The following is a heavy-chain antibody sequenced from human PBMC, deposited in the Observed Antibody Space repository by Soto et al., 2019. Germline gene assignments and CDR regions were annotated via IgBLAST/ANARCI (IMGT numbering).Heavy chain of an antibody. CDR2: IIPVFKAT. Sequence: QVQLVQSGAEVKKPGSSVKVSCKASGGTFSSRAISWVRQAPGQGLEWMGGIIPVFKATNYAQKFQGRVTITADDSTSTAYMDLYSLRSEDTAVYYCARDVPLNYYDGTYSYYAMDVWGQGTTVTVSS. CDR3: ARDVPLNYYDGTYSYYAMDV. D-gene: IGHD3-22*01. V-gene: IGHV1-69*01. J-gene: IGHJ6*02. CDR1: GGTFSSRA.